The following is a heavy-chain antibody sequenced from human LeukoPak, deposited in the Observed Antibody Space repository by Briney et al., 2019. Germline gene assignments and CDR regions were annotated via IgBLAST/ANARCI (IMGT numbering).Heavy chain of an antibody. Sequence: SSGGYYWSWIRQHPGKGLEWVSGLSWNSGSIDYADSVKGRFTISRDNAKNSLYLQMNSLRAEDTALYYCAKGPGMATVKRYLDYWGQGTLVTVSS. D-gene: IGHD5-24*01. CDR2: LSWNSGSI. V-gene: IGHV3-9*01. CDR1: SSGGYY. J-gene: IGHJ4*02. CDR3: AKGPGMATVKRYLDY.